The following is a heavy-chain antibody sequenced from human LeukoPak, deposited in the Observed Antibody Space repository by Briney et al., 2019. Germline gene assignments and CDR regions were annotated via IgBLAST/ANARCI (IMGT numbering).Heavy chain of an antibody. D-gene: IGHD3-22*01. V-gene: IGHV4-61*02. CDR3: ARARPYYYDSSGSDAFDI. J-gene: IGHJ3*02. Sequence: SETLSLTCTVSGGSISSGSYYWSWIRQPAGKGLEWIGRIYTSGSTNYNPSLKSRVTISVDTSKNQFSLKLSSVTAADTAVYYCARARPYYYDSSGSDAFDIWGQGTMVTVSS. CDR2: IYTSGST. CDR1: GGSISSGSYY.